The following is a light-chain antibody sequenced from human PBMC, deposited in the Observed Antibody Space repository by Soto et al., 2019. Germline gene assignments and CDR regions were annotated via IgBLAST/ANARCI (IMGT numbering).Light chain of an antibody. CDR2: EVS. J-gene: IGKJ5*01. Sequence: DVVMTQTTLSLSVAPGQPASISCKSSQSLLHITGETFLFWYLQKPGQSPQLLIYEVSTRVSGVPDRFSDSGSGTDFTLEISRVETDDVGIYYCMQSTQLPPTFGQGTRLEIK. V-gene: IGKV2D-29*02. CDR3: MQSTQLPPT. CDR1: QSLLHITGETF.